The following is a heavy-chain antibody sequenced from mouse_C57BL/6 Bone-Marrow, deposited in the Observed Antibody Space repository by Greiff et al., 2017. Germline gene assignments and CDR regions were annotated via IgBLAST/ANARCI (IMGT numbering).Heavy chain of an antibody. J-gene: IGHJ3*01. CDR3: TTYSIYYDYDAWFAY. CDR2: IDPENGDT. CDR1: GFNIKDDD. Sequence: VQLQQSGAELVRPGASVKLSCTASGFNIKDDDMHWVQQRPEHGLEWIGWIDPENGDTEYASKFQGKATITADTSSNTAYLQLNSLTSEDTAVYYGTTYSIYYDYDAWFAYWGQGTLVTVSA. V-gene: IGHV14-4*01. D-gene: IGHD2-4*01.